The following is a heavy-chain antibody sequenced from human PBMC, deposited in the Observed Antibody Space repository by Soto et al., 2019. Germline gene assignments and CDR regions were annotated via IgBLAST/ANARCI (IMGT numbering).Heavy chain of an antibody. V-gene: IGHV2-5*01. CDR1: GFSLSTSGLA. J-gene: IGHJ4*02. Sequence: QITLKESGPTLVKPTQTLTLTCTFSGFSLSTSGLAVGWIRQPPGKDLEWLGLIYWNDDKRYRPSLKSRLTITKDNSKTQVVLTLTNVDPVDTATYYCAHRVFKGWYNFDYWGQGILVTGST. D-gene: IGHD6-19*01. CDR3: AHRVFKGWYNFDY. CDR2: IYWNDDK.